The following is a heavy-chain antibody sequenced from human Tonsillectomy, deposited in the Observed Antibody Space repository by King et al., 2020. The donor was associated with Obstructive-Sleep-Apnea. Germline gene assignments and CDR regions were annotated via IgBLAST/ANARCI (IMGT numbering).Heavy chain of an antibody. V-gene: IGHV4-34*01. CDR3: ARAGYYYDSSGYGYYYYYGMDV. Sequence: VQLQQWGAGLLKPSETLSLTCAVYGGSFSGYYWSWIRQPPGKGLEWIGEINHSGSTNYNPSLKSRVTISVDTSKNQFSLKLGSVTAADTAVYYCARAGYYYDSSGYGYYYYYGMDVWGQGTTVTVSS. CDR1: GGSFSGYY. CDR2: INHSGST. D-gene: IGHD3-22*01. J-gene: IGHJ6*02.